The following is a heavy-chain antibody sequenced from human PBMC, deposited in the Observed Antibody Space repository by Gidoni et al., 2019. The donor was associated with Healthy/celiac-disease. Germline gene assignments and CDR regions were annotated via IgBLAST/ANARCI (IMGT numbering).Heavy chain of an antibody. J-gene: IGHJ5*02. CDR2: ISAYNGNT. V-gene: IGHV1-18*01. Sequence: QVQLVQSGAEVKKPGASVKVTCTASGYTFTSYGISWVRQAPGQGLEWMGWISAYNGNTNYAQKLQGRVTMTTDTSTSTAYMELRSLRSDDTAVYYCARLRYSGSYLNWFDPWGQGTLVTVSS. CDR1: GYTFTSYG. CDR3: ARLRYSGSYLNWFDP. D-gene: IGHD1-26*01.